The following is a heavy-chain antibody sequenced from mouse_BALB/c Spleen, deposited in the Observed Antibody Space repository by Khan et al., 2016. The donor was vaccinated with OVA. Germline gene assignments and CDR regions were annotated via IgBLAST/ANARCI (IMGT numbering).Heavy chain of an antibody. D-gene: IGHD2-3*01. J-gene: IGHJ1*01. CDR1: GFNIKDTY. CDR2: IAPANGNT. CDR3: ARPSYDPRDFEV. V-gene: IGHV14-3*02. Sequence: VQLKESGAELVKPGASVKLSCTASGFNIKDTYLHWVKQRPEQGLEWIGRIAPANGNTQYDPKFQGKATITSDTSSDTSYLQPNSLTSEDTAVYYCARPSYDPRDFEVWGAATTVTVSS.